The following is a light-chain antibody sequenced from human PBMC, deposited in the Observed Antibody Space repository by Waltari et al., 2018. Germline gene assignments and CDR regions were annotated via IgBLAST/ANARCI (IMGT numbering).Light chain of an antibody. CDR2: WAS. CDR3: QQYYSVPRT. Sequence: DIVLTQSPDSLAVSLGERATINCKSSQSILYSSNTKNYLAWYQQKSGQPPRLLISWASTRESGVPVRFSGRGSGTDFTLTISGLQAEDVAVYYCQQYYSVPRTFGQGTKVEIK. V-gene: IGKV4-1*01. CDR1: QSILYSSNTKNY. J-gene: IGKJ1*01.